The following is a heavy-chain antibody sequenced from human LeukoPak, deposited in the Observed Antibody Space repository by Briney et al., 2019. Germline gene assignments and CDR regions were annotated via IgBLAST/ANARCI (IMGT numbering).Heavy chain of an antibody. D-gene: IGHD4-17*01. V-gene: IGHV1-69*05. CDR1: GGTFSSYA. CDR2: IIPIFGTA. Sequence: SVKVSFKASGGTFSSYAISWVRQAPGQGLEWMVRIIPIFGTANYAQKFQGRVTITTDESTSTAYMELSSLRSEDTAVYYCARDHGDYYFDYWGQGTLVTVSS. J-gene: IGHJ4*02. CDR3: ARDHGDYYFDY.